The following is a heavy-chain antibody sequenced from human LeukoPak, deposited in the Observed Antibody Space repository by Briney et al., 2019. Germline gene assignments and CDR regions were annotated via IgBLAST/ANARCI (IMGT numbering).Heavy chain of an antibody. CDR3: ARNVGDCSGGSCYSVSVWFDP. J-gene: IGHJ5*02. CDR2: IITILGIA. CDR1: GGSFSGYD. V-gene: IGHV1-69*04. D-gene: IGHD2-15*01. Sequence: SVKLCCKASGGSFSGYDISWVRQAHGQGIEWMGRIITILGIANYAQKFQGRVTITADKSTSTAYMELSSLRSEDTAVYYCARNVGDCSGGSCYSVSVWFDPWGQGTLVTVSS.